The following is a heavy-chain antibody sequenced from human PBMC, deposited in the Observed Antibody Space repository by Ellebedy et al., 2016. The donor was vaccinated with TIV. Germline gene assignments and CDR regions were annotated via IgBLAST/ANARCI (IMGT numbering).Heavy chain of an antibody. V-gene: IGHV3-33*01. Sequence: GESLKISCAASGFTFSSYGMHWVRQAPGNGVEWVAVIWYDGSNKYYADSVKGRFTISRDNSKNTLYMQMNRLRAEDTAVYYCAREEGGGAGDYVGYWGQGTLVTVSS. CDR3: AREEGGGAGDYVGY. CDR1: GFTFSSYG. D-gene: IGHD3-16*01. CDR2: IWYDGSNK. J-gene: IGHJ4*02.